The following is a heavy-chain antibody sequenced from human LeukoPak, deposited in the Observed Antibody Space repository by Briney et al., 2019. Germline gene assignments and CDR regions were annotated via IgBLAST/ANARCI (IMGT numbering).Heavy chain of an antibody. Sequence: ASVKVSCKASGYTFTGYYMHWVRQAPGQGLEWMGIINPSGGSTSYAQKFQGRVTMTRDMSTSTVYMELSSLRSEDTAVYYCARALVAALYYYDSSGIDYWGQGTLVTVSS. V-gene: IGHV1-46*01. CDR1: GYTFTGYY. CDR2: INPSGGST. D-gene: IGHD3-22*01. CDR3: ARALVAALYYYDSSGIDY. J-gene: IGHJ4*02.